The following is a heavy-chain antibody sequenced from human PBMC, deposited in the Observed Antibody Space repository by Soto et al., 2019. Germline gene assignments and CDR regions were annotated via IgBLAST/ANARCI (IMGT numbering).Heavy chain of an antibody. CDR1: GYPVTAYY. D-gene: IGHD3-3*01. CDR2: INPATGAA. CDR3: AGGGGVGVAGSAAFDM. V-gene: IGHV1-2*02. J-gene: IGHJ3*02. Sequence: QLHLVQSGAVVKKPGASVTVSCSASGYPVTAYYMHWVRQAPGRGLEWMGGINPATGAAKYTQTLQGRVTLTRGTSTSSVFMELSGLTSGDTAVFYGAGGGGVGVAGSAAFDMWGQGTLVTVSS.